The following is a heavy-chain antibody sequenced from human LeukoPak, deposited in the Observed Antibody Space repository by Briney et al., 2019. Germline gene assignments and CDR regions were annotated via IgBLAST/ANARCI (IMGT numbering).Heavy chain of an antibody. CDR3: ARGTTVVTPKAFDI. D-gene: IGHD4-23*01. Sequence: PGGSLRLSCAASGFTFSSCEMNWVRQAPGKGLEWVSYISSSGSTIYYADSVKGRFTISRDNAKNSLYLQMNSLRAEDTAVYYCARGTTVVTPKAFDIWGQGTMVTVSS. J-gene: IGHJ3*02. CDR1: GFTFSSCE. V-gene: IGHV3-48*03. CDR2: ISSSGSTI.